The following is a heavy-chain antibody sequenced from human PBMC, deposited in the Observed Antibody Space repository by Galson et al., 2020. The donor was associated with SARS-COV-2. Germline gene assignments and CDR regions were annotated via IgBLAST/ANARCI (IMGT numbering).Heavy chain of an antibody. D-gene: IGHD4-17*01. CDR3: TWTTVTLQWDF. Sequence: GESLKISCAASGFTFSNAWMSWVRQAPGKGLEWVGRVKSKTDGGTTDYAAPMKGRFIISRDDSKNTLYLQMDSLKTEDTAVYYCTWTTVTLQWDFWGQGTQVTVSS. CDR1: GFTFSNAW. V-gene: IGHV3-15*01. J-gene: IGHJ4*02. CDR2: VKSKTDGGTT.